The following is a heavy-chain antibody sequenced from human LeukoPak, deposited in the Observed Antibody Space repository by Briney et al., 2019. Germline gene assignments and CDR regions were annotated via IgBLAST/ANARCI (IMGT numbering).Heavy chain of an antibody. CDR1: GGSISSSSYY. J-gene: IGHJ4*02. D-gene: IGHD1-20*01. CDR3: ARRNYNWNDFDY. V-gene: IGHV4-39*01. Sequence: PSETLSLTCTVSGGSISSSSYYWGWLRQPPGKGLEWIGSIYYTGIAYYNPSLKSRVTISVDTSKNQFSLKLSSVTAADTAVYYCARRNYNWNDFDYWGQGTLVTVSS. CDR2: IYYTGIA.